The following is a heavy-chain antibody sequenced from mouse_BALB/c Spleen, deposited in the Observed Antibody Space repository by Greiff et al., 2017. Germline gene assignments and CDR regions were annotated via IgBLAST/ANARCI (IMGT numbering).Heavy chain of an antibody. J-gene: IGHJ3*01. Sequence: EVQRVESGGGLVQPGGSLRLSCATSGFTFTDYYMSWVRQPPGKALEWLGFIRNKANGYTTEYSASVKGRFTISRDNSQSILYLQMNTLRAEDSATYYCARDYGSSLSWFAYWGQGTLVTVSA. D-gene: IGHD1-1*01. V-gene: IGHV7-3*02. CDR1: GFTFTDYY. CDR2: IRNKANGYTT. CDR3: ARDYGSSLSWFAY.